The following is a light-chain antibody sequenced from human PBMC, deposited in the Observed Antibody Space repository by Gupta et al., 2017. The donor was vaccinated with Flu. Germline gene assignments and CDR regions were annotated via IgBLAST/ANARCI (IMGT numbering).Light chain of an antibody. CDR2: HDA. J-gene: IGLJ3*02. CDR1: KLGDKY. CDR3: QVWASSTSWV. V-gene: IGLV3-1*01. Sequence: SYELTQAPSVSVSPGQTASITCSGDKLGDKYVCWYQQKPGQSPVLVIYHDAKRPSGIPERFSGSNSRNTATLTISGTQAVDEADYYCQVWASSTSWVFGGGTKLT.